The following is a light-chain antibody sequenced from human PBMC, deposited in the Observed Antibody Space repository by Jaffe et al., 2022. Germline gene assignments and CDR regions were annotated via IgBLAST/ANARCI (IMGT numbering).Light chain of an antibody. CDR3: QQYDKSRT. CDR1: QTVSKW. Sequence: DIQMTQSPSTLSASVGERVTITCRANQTVSKWLAWYQQKPGKPPNPLIYEASILEDGVPLRFSGGGSGTEFTLTINGLQPDDVATYYCQQYDKSRTFGQGTKVEIK. V-gene: IGKV1-5*03. CDR2: EAS. J-gene: IGKJ1*01.